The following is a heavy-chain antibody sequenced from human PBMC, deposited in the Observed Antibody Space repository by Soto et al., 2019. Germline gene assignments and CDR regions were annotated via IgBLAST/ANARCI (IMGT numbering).Heavy chain of an antibody. Sequence: PGGSLRLSCAASGFTFSGYSMNWVRQAPGKGLEWVSSISSSSSYIYYADSVKGRFTISRDNAKNSLYLQMNSLRAEDTAVYYCARDYSAAARPGDFDYWGQGTLVTVSS. V-gene: IGHV3-21*01. CDR1: GFTFSGYS. CDR2: ISSSSSYI. CDR3: ARDYSAAARPGDFDY. D-gene: IGHD6-6*01. J-gene: IGHJ4*02.